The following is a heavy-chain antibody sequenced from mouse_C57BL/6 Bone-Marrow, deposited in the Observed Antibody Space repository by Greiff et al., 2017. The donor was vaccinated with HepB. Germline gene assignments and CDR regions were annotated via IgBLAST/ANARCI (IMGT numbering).Heavy chain of an antibody. D-gene: IGHD2-5*01. CDR3: ANSKGGYYAMDY. J-gene: IGHJ4*01. CDR2: INPYNGGT. V-gene: IGHV1-19*01. CDR1: GYTFTDYY. Sequence: VQLQQSGPVLVKPGASVKMSCKASGYTFTDYYMNWVKQSHGKSLEWIGVINPYNGGTSYNQKFKGKATLTVDKSSSTAYMELNSLTSEDSAVYYWANSKGGYYAMDYWGQGTSVTVSS.